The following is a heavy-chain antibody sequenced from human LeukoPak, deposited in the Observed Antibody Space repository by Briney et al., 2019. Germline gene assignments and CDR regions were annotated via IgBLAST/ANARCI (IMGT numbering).Heavy chain of an antibody. D-gene: IGHD6-13*01. V-gene: IGHV1-2*02. CDR3: TRDLPYSSSWESIDY. CDR2: INPNSGGT. J-gene: IGHJ4*02. Sequence: ASVKVSCKASGYTFSGYYMHWVRQAPGQGLEWMGWINPNSGGTYYAQKFQGRVTMTRDTSISTAYMELSRLRSDDTAVYYCTRDLPYSSSWESIDYWGQGTLVTVSS. CDR1: GYTFSGYY.